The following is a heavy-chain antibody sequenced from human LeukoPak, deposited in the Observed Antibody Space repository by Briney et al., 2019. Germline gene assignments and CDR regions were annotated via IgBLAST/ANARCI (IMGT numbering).Heavy chain of an antibody. D-gene: IGHD4-17*01. CDR3: AHSGTVTTPHDAFDI. J-gene: IGHJ3*02. V-gene: IGHV2-5*01. CDR1: GFSLSTSGVG. CDR2: IYWNDDK. Sequence: ESGPTLVEPTQTLTLTCTFSGFSLSTSGVGVGWIRQPPGKALEWLALIYWNDDKRYSPSLKSRLTITKDTSKNQVVLTMTNMDPVDTATYYCAHSGTVTTPHDAFDIWGQGTMVTVSS.